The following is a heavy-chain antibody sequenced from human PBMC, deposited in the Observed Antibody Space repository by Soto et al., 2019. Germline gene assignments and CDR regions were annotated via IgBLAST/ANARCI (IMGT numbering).Heavy chain of an antibody. Sequence: SDTLSLTCGSSGGSISSPNRWIWPRHFPGKGLEWIGEFFHTGSVNCNPSLKSRVTLSLHKSKDKFSLKLRSVDAADTPVYFCARDQIFNAVKCSNWLDPWGQGTMATVYS. J-gene: IGHJ5*02. CDR3: ARDQIFNAVKCSNWLDP. D-gene: IGHD2-8*01. CDR2: FFHTGSV. V-gene: IGHV4-4*02. CDR1: GGSISSPNR.